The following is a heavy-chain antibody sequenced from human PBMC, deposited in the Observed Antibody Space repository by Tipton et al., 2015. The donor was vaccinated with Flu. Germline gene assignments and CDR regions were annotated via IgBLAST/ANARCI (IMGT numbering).Heavy chain of an antibody. V-gene: IGHV3-23*01. J-gene: IGHJ4*02. D-gene: IGHD6-19*01. CDR1: GFIFSRYA. CDR3: AKVIPELVAGLDS. CDR2: IRGSAGRGAGT. Sequence: GSLRLSCAASGFIFSRYAMSWVRQAPGKGLEWVSNIRGSAGRGAGTYYADSVKGRFSISRDNSKNTLYLQMNSLRAEDTAVYYCAKVIPELVAGLDSWGQGTLVTVSS.